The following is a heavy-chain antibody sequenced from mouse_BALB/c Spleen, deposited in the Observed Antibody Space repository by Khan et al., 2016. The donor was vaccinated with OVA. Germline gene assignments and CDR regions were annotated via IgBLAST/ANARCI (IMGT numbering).Heavy chain of an antibody. Sequence: EVELVESGGGLVKPGGSLKLSCAASGFTFSNYAMSWVRQSPEKRLEWVASISSGDSTYYPDSVKGRFTISRDNAWNILYLQMSSLRSEDTAMYYCARDYWFAYWGQGTLVTVSA. J-gene: IGHJ3*01. V-gene: IGHV5-6-5*01. CDR1: GFTFSNYA. D-gene: IGHD2-13*01. CDR2: ISSGDST. CDR3: ARDYWFAY.